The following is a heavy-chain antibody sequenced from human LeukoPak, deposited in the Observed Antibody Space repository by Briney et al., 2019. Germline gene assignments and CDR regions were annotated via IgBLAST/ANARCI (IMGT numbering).Heavy chain of an antibody. CDR2: IYYSGSS. CDR3: ARQCAGSGCHGFDY. CDR1: GGSISSGDYY. J-gene: IGHJ4*02. V-gene: IGHV4-30-4*01. D-gene: IGHD6-19*01. Sequence: PSQTLSLTCTVSGGSISSGDYYWSWIRQPPGKGLEWIGYIYYSGSSYYIPSLESRVTMSVDTSKNQFSLKLSSVTAADTAVYYCARQCAGSGCHGFDYWGQGTLVTVSS.